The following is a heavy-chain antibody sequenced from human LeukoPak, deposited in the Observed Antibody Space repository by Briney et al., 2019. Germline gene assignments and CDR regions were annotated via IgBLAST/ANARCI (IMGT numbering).Heavy chain of an antibody. CDR1: GYTFSAYG. J-gene: IGHJ4*02. V-gene: IGHV1-18*01. Sequence: GASVKVSCKASGYTFSAYGITWVRQAPGQGLEWMGWISGFNGHTNYAQKVQGRVTMTIDTSTSTAYMELRGLRSDDTAVYYCARAGHRRYYYDNGYDYWGQGTLVTVSS. CDR3: ARAGHRRYYYDNGYDY. D-gene: IGHD3-22*01. CDR2: ISGFNGHT.